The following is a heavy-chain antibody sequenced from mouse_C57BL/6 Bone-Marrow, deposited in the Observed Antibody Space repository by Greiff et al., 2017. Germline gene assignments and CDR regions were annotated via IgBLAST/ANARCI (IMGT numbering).Heavy chain of an antibody. CDR1: GFTFSDYG. CDR3: ARKGRGKRGYYYAMDY. D-gene: IGHD2-1*01. V-gene: IGHV5-17*01. Sequence: EVHLVESGGGLVKPGGSLKLSCAASGFTFSDYGMHWVRQAPEKGLEWVAYISSGSSTNYYADTVKGRFILSSANAKNTLFLQMTSLRSDDAAMYYCARKGRGKRGYYYAMDYWGQGTSVTVSS. CDR2: ISSGSSTN. J-gene: IGHJ4*01.